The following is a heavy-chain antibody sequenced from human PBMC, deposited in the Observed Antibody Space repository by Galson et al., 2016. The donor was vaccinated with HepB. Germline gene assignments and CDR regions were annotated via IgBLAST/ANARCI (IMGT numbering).Heavy chain of an antibody. D-gene: IGHD3-10*01. J-gene: IGHJ3*02. CDR3: TNVWFGDQWAAFDI. Sequence: SVKVSCKVSGYTFTGDDFHWVRQAPGQRLEWMGWINAGNGNTKYSQRFQGRVTITRDTSARTVYMDLGSLRFEDTAVYYCTNVWFGDQWAAFDIWGQGTTVTVSS. CDR1: GYTFTGDD. CDR2: INAGNGNT. V-gene: IGHV1-3*01.